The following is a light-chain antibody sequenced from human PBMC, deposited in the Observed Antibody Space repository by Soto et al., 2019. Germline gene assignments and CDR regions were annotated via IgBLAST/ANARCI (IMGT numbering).Light chain of an antibody. V-gene: IGKV1-5*03. Sequence: DIQMTQSPSTLSASVGDRVTITGRASQSIRSWLAWYQQKPGKAPRLLIYKASSLESGVPSRFSGSGSGTESTLTIRSLQPDDSATDYCQQYDSYCTFGGGTKVDIK. CDR2: KAS. CDR1: QSIRSW. CDR3: QQYDSYCT. J-gene: IGKJ4*01.